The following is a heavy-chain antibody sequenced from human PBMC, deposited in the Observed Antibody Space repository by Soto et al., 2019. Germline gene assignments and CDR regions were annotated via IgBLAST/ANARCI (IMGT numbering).Heavy chain of an antibody. CDR3: ARAEPTVVTHYYYYYGMDV. CDR2: IIPIFGTA. CDR1: GGTFSSYA. Sequence: GASVKVSCKASGGTFSSYAISWVRQAPGQGLEWMGGIIPIFGTANYAQKFQGRVTITADKSTSTAYMELSSLRSEDTAVYCCARAEPTVVTHYYYYYGMDVWGQGTTVTVSS. J-gene: IGHJ6*02. V-gene: IGHV1-69*06. D-gene: IGHD4-17*01.